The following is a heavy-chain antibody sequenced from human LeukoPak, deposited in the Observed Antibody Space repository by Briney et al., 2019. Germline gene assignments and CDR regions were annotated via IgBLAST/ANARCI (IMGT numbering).Heavy chain of an antibody. Sequence: PSETLSLTCTVSGGSISSGSSYWGWIRQPPGKGLEWIGNIYYSGSTYDSPSLTSRVTISVDTSKNQFSLKLSSVTAADTAVYYCARAHFIASYYYGVEVWGQGTTVTVSS. J-gene: IGHJ6*02. CDR2: IYYSGST. D-gene: IGHD3-3*02. V-gene: IGHV4-39*07. CDR3: ARAHFIASYYYGVEV. CDR1: GGSISSGSSY.